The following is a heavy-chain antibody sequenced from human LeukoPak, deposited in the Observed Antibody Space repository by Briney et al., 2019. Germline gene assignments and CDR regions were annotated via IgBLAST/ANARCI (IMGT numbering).Heavy chain of an antibody. CDR3: ARDYSTDTAIAPRGDY. Sequence: PGGSLRLSCAASGFTFSSYSMNWVRQAPGKGLEWVSSISSSSSYIYYADSVKGRFTISRDNAKNSLYLQMNSLRAEDTAVYYCARDYSTDTAIAPRGDYWGQGTLVTVSS. D-gene: IGHD5-18*01. CDR2: ISSSSSYI. V-gene: IGHV3-21*01. J-gene: IGHJ4*02. CDR1: GFTFSSYS.